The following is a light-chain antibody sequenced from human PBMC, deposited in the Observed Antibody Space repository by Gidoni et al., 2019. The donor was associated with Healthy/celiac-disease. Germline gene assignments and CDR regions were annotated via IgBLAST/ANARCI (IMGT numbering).Light chain of an antibody. Sequence: DIVMTQSPLSLPVTPREPAYIFCRSRQSLLHSNGYNYLDWYLQQRGKSPQLLIYLGSNRASGVPDRFSSSGSGTDFTLKISRVEAEDVGVYYCMQALQTPWTFGQGTKVEIK. J-gene: IGKJ1*01. V-gene: IGKV2-28*01. CDR3: MQALQTPWT. CDR2: LGS. CDR1: QSLLHSNGYNY.